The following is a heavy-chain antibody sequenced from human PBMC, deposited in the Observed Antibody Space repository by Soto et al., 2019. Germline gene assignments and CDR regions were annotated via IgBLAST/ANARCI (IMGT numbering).Heavy chain of an antibody. CDR1: GFSLSNARMG. CDR3: ARRREVFGLENIVY. D-gene: IGHD3-3*01. Sequence: QVTLKESGPVLVKPTETLTLTCTVSGFSLSNARMGVSWIRQPPGTALEWLAHLFSNDEKSYSTSLKSRLSSSKDTSKSQVVLTMTNMDHVDTATYYCARRREVFGLENIVYWGQGPLVTVSS. J-gene: IGHJ1*01. V-gene: IGHV2-26*01. CDR2: LFSNDEK.